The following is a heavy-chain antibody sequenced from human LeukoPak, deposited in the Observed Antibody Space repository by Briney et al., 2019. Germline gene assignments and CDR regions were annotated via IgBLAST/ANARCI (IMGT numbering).Heavy chain of an antibody. CDR2: ISGSGGST. J-gene: IGHJ4*02. D-gene: IGHD3-22*01. Sequence: GGSLRFSCAASGFTFSSYAMSWVRQAPGKGLEWVSAISGSGGSTYYADSVKGRFTISRDNSKNTLYLQMNSLRAEDTAVYYCAKGDSSGYYYRPGYYFDYWGQGTLVTVSS. CDR3: AKGDSSGYYYRPGYYFDY. V-gene: IGHV3-23*01. CDR1: GFTFSSYA.